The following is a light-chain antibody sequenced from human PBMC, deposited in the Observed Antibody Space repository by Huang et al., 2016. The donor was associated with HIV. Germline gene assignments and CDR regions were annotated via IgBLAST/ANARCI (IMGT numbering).Light chain of an antibody. CDR2: TVS. V-gene: IGKV1-39*01. CDR1: QNITKS. Sequence: DIQMTQSPLSLSASVGDRVTFTCRADQNITKSLNWSQQKSGKAPKVMIYTVSTLESGVPSRFSGSGSGSRFTLNIGNLQPEDFATYYCQQSFSVPRTFG. J-gene: IGKJ1*01. CDR3: QQSFSVPRT.